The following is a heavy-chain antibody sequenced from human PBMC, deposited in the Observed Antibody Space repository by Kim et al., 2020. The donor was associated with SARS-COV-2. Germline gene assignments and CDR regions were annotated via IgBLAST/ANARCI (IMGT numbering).Heavy chain of an antibody. CDR3: VTRTIVVVINGPSRTEYFQH. Sequence: SETLSLTCTVSGGSISSSSYYWGWIRQPPGKGLEWIGSIYYSGSTYYNPSLKSRVTISVDTSKNQFSLKLSSVTAADTAVYYCVTRTIVVVINGPSRTEYFQHWGQGTLVTVSS. V-gene: IGHV4-39*07. CDR2: IYYSGST. D-gene: IGHD3-22*01. CDR1: GGSISSSSYY. J-gene: IGHJ1*01.